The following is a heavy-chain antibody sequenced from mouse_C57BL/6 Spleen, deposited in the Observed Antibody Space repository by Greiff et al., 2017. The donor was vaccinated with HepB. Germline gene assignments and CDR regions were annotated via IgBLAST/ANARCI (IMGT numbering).Heavy chain of an antibody. V-gene: IGHV1-64*01. Sequence: QVQLQQSGAELVKPGASVKLSCKASGYTFTSYWMHWVKQRPGQGLEWIGMIHPNSGSTNYNEKFKSKATLTVDKSSSTAYMQLSSLTSEDSAVYYCARDRDYYGSSYGYFDVWGTGTTVTVSS. CDR3: ARDRDYYGSSYGYFDV. CDR2: IHPNSGST. D-gene: IGHD1-1*01. J-gene: IGHJ1*03. CDR1: GYTFTSYW.